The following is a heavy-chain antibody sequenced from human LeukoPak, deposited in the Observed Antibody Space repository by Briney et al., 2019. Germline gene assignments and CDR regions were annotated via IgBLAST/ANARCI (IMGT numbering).Heavy chain of an antibody. D-gene: IGHD6-13*01. V-gene: IGHV4-39*01. CDR3: ARLHQQQLSV. CDR2: IYYSGTT. CDR1: GDSISSSSYF. J-gene: IGHJ3*01. Sequence: PSETLSLTCTVSGDSISSSSYFWGRIRQPPGKGLEWIGSIYYSGTTYYNSSLKSRVTISVDTSKNQFSLRLSSVTAADTAVYYCARLHQQQLSVWGQGTMVTVSS.